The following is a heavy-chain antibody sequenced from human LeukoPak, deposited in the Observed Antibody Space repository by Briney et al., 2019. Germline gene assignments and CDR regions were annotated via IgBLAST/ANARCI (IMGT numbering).Heavy chain of an antibody. J-gene: IGHJ4*02. CDR1: GFSFSTYN. Sequence: GGSLRLSCAASGFSFSTYNMNWVRQAPGKGLEWVSYISSSSSTIYYADSVKGRFTIPRDNVKNSLYLQMNSLRAGDTAVYYCARDRPGPTHEYSFDYWGQGTLVTVSS. V-gene: IGHV3-48*01. CDR2: ISSSSSTI. CDR3: ARDRPGPTHEYSFDY.